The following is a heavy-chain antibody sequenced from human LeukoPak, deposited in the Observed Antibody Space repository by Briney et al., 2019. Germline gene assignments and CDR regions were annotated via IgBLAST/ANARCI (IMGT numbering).Heavy chain of an antibody. Sequence: ASVKVSCKASGYTFTSYDINWVRQATGQGLEWMGWMNPNSGNTGYAQKFQGRVTITRNTSISTAYMELSSLRSEDTAVYYCARESRITIFGVVKANWFDPWGQGTLVTVSS. CDR1: GYTFTSYD. V-gene: IGHV1-8*03. J-gene: IGHJ5*02. CDR3: ARESRITIFGVVKANWFDP. CDR2: MNPNSGNT. D-gene: IGHD3-3*01.